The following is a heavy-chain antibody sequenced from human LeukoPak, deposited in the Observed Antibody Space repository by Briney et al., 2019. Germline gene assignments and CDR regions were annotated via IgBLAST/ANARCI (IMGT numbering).Heavy chain of an antibody. Sequence: GGSLRLSCAASGFTFSSYGMHWVRQAPGKGLEWVAFIRYDGSNKYYADSVKGRFTISRDNSKNTLYLQMNSLRAEDTAVYYCAKGWVVVVPAAMPGGVDYWGQGTLVTVSS. V-gene: IGHV3-30*02. D-gene: IGHD2-2*01. J-gene: IGHJ4*02. CDR1: GFTFSSYG. CDR2: IRYDGSNK. CDR3: AKGWVVVVPAAMPGGVDY.